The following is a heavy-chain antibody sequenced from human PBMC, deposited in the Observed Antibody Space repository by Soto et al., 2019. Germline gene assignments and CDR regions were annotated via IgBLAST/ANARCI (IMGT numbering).Heavy chain of an antibody. J-gene: IGHJ6*01. V-gene: IGHV1-69*01. Sequence: GKGLEWMGGIIPIFCTANYAQKFQGRVTITADESTSTAYMELSSLRSEDTAVYYCVRKEPAHGLEARYRHFWGQGLTVS. D-gene: IGHD3-3*01. CDR3: VRKEPAHGLEARYRHF. CDR2: IIPIFCTA.